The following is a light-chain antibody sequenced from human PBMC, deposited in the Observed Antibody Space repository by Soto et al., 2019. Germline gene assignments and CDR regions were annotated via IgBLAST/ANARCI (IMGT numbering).Light chain of an antibody. CDR2: DAS. J-gene: IGKJ1*01. Sequence: MSQSPSTLSLSKRERVTSTFRASQSISRWLAWYQRKPGTAPNLLIDDASGLERGVPSRFSGSGSGSEFTVTILSLQPDEFATYYCQQCNRYRTFGQGTNV. V-gene: IGKV1-5*01. CDR3: QQCNRYRT. CDR1: QSISRW.